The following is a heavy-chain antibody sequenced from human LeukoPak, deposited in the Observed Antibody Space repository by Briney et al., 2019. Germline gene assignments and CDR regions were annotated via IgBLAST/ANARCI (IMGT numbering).Heavy chain of an antibody. Sequence: GGSLRLSCAASGFILNSYGMHWVRRAPGKGLEWVASIWHDGNRKYHADSVEGRFTISRDNSKNTVYVQMNSLRADDTAVYHCTRAAGITGTSRDNWFDPWGQGTLVIVSS. V-gene: IGHV3-33*01. CDR3: TRAAGITGTSRDNWFDP. J-gene: IGHJ5*02. CDR2: IWHDGNRK. D-gene: IGHD1/OR15-1a*01. CDR1: GFILNSYG.